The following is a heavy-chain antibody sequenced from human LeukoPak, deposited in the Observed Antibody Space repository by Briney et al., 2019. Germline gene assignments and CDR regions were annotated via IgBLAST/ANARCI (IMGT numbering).Heavy chain of an antibody. CDR3: ARTRYSSGLYYFDY. CDR1: GYTFTSYG. Sequence: GASVKVSCKASGYTFTSYGISWVRQAPGQGLEWMGWISAYNGITNYAQKLQGRVTMTTDTSTSTAYMELRSLRSDDTAVYYCARTRYSSGLYYFDYWGQGTLVTVSS. V-gene: IGHV1-18*01. CDR2: ISAYNGIT. J-gene: IGHJ4*02. D-gene: IGHD6-19*01.